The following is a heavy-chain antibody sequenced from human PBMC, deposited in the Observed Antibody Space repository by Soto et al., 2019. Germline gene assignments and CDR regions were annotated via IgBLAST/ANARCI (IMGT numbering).Heavy chain of an antibody. D-gene: IGHD3-22*01. CDR2: IYYSGTS. V-gene: IGHV4-31*03. CDR3: ARAWAVVTRGWFDS. J-gene: IGHJ5*01. Sequence: PSETLSLTCTVSSGSMYSGGYYWSWLRQHPGKGLEWIGFIYYSGTSYYNPSLQSRVTIFVDPSKNQFSLRLTSVTAADTAVYYCARAWAVVTRGWFDSWGQGALVTVSS. CDR1: SGSMYSGGYY.